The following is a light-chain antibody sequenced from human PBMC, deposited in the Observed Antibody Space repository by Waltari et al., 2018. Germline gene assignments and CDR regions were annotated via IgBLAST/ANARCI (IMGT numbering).Light chain of an antibody. Sequence: DIKMTQSPSSLSASVGDRVPITCRASQSISSYLNWYQQKPGKAPKLLIYAASSLQSGVPSMFSGSGSGTYFPLTISRLQPEYFATYYCQQSYSTPFTFGQGTKVEIK. CDR1: QSISSY. CDR3: QQSYSTPFT. CDR2: AAS. V-gene: IGKV1-39*01. J-gene: IGKJ1*01.